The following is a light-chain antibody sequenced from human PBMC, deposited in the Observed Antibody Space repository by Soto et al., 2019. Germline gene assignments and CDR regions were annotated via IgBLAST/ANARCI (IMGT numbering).Light chain of an antibody. CDR1: SSDIGGYNY. CDR3: SSYAGSNNPYV. J-gene: IGLJ1*01. CDR2: EVS. Sequence: QSALTQPPSASGSPGQSVTISCTGTSSDIGGYNYVSWYQQYPGKAPKLMIYEVSKRPSGVPDRFSGSKSGNTASLTVSGLQAEDEADYYCSSYAGSNNPYVFGTGTKVTVL. V-gene: IGLV2-8*01.